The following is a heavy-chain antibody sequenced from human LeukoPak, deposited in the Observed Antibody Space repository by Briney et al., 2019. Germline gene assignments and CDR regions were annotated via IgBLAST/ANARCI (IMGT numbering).Heavy chain of an antibody. CDR3: ARSHYGSGSDY. CDR2: IYYSGST. J-gene: IGHJ4*02. Sequence: ETLSLTCTVSGGSISSYYWSWIRRPPGKGLEWIGYIYYSGSTNYDPSLKSRVTISVDTSKNQFSLKLSSVTAADTAVYYCARSHYGSGSDYWGQGTLVTVSS. V-gene: IGHV4-59*01. D-gene: IGHD3-10*01. CDR1: GGSISSYY.